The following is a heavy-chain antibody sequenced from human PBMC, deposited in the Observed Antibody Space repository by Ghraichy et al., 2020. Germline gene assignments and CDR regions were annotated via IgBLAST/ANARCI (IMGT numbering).Heavy chain of an antibody. D-gene: IGHD2-2*02. CDR1: GGSFSGYY. CDR3: ARSSRLYCSSTSCYTGIVLRWGNWFDP. Sequence: SETLSLTCAVYGGSFSGYYWSWIRQPPGKGLEWIGEINHSGSTNYNPSLKSRVTISVDTSKNQFSLKLSSVTAADTAVYYCARSSRLYCSSTSCYTGIVLRWGNWFDPWGQGTLVTVSS. CDR2: INHSGST. J-gene: IGHJ5*02. V-gene: IGHV4-34*01.